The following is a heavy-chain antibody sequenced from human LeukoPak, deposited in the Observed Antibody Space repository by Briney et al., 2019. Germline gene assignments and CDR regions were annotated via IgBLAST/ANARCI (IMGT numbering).Heavy chain of an antibody. CDR2: IYYSGST. Sequence: PSETLSLTCTVSGGSISSGDYYWSWIRQPPGKGLEWIGYIYYSGSTYYNPSLKSRVTISVDTSKNQFSLKLSSVTAADTAVYYCARARSLRWVQYYFDYWGQGTLVTVSS. V-gene: IGHV4-30-4*08. D-gene: IGHD4-23*01. J-gene: IGHJ4*02. CDR3: ARARSLRWVQYYFDY. CDR1: GGSISSGDYY.